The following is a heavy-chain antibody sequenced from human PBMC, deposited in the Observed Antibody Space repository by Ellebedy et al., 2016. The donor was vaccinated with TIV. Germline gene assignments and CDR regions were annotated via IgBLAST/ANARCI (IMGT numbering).Heavy chain of an antibody. J-gene: IGHJ4*02. CDR3: ARGTYSSGWYVGTYYFDY. V-gene: IGHV4-4*02. Sequence: SETLSLTCGVSGGSISSSNWWSWVRQPPGKGMEWIGEIYHTGSTNYNPSLKSRVTISVDKSKNQFSLKLSSVNAADTAVDYCARGTYSSGWYVGTYYFDYWGQGTLVTVSS. D-gene: IGHD6-19*01. CDR2: IYHTGST. CDR1: GGSISSSNW.